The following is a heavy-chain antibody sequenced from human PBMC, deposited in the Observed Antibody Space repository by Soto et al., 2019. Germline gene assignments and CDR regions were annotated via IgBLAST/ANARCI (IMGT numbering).Heavy chain of an antibody. CDR2: IWYDGSNK. J-gene: IGHJ6*02. V-gene: IGHV3-33*01. Sequence: GGSLRLSCAASGFTFSSYGMHWVRQAPGKGLEWVAVIWYDGSNKYYADSVKGRFTISRDNSKNTLYLQMNSLRAEDTAVYYCARDFSLTTVTTGYYYGMDVWGQGTTVTVSS. CDR3: ARDFSLTTVTTGYYYGMDV. D-gene: IGHD4-4*01. CDR1: GFTFSSYG.